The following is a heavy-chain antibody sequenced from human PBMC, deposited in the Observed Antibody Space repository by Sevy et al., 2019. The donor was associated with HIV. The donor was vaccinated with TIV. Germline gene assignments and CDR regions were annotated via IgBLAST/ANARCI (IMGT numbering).Heavy chain of an antibody. Sequence: ASVKVSCKVTGYTLTGFSMHWVRHTPGEGLEWMGAFDPEDRETIYAQKFQGRVIMTEDTSADTAHMDLSSLTSEDTAVYYCATTKDFYDSSGYPFDYWGQGTLVTVSS. CDR1: GYTLTGFS. V-gene: IGHV1-24*01. D-gene: IGHD3-22*01. CDR3: ATTKDFYDSSGYPFDY. J-gene: IGHJ4*02. CDR2: FDPEDRET.